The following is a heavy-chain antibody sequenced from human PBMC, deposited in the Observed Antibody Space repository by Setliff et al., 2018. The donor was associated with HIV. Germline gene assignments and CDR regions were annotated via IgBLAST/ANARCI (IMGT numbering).Heavy chain of an antibody. V-gene: IGHV4-4*09. CDR3: ARHVPRSSRIDY. J-gene: IGHJ4*02. CDR2: IYTSGST. CDR1: DDPINSFY. D-gene: IGHD6-13*01. Sequence: SETLSLTCTVSDDPINSFYWSWIRQPPGKGLEWIGYIYTSGSTNYNPSLEGRVTISVDTSKNQFSLKLTSVTATDTAVYYCARHVPRSSRIDYWGQGTLVTVSS.